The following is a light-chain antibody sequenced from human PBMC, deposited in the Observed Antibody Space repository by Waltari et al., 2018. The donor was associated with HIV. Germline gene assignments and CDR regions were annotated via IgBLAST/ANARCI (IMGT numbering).Light chain of an antibody. J-gene: IGLJ2*01. CDR1: RRDVVGFNY. CDR2: DVI. V-gene: IGLV2-11*01. CDR3: CSYAGRNTMV. Sequence: QSPLTQHRPVSGSPRQSVTISCTGTRRDVVGFNYVSWYKQYPGRATKLLIYDVITRPPGVPDRFSGAKSGNTASLTISGLQAEDEADYYCCSYAGRNTMVFGGGTTLTVL.